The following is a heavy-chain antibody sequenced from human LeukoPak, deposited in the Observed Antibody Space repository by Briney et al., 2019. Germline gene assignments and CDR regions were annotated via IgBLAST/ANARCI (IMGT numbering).Heavy chain of an antibody. CDR3: ASSQWLEGYYFDY. D-gene: IGHD6-19*01. V-gene: IGHV3-30-3*01. CDR1: GFTFSSYA. CDR2: MSYDGSNK. J-gene: IGHJ4*02. Sequence: GGSLRLSCAASGFTFSSYAMHWVRQAPGKGLEWVAVMSYDGSNKYYADSVKGRFTISRDNSKNTLYLQMNSLRAEDTAVYYCASSQWLEGYYFDYWGQGTLVTVSS.